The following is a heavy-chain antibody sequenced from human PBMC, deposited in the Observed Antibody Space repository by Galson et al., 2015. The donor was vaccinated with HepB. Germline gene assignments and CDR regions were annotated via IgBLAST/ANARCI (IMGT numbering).Heavy chain of an antibody. CDR3: AKCGSGYYYAGGDYYFDY. CDR2: ISSSSSYT. D-gene: IGHD3-22*01. J-gene: IGHJ4*02. V-gene: IGHV3-11*06. CDR1: GFTFSDYY. Sequence: SLRLSCAASGFTFSDYYMSWIRQAPGKGLEWVSYISSSSSYTNYADSVKGRFTISRDNAKNSLYLQMNSLRAEDTAVYYCAKCGSGYYYAGGDYYFDYWGQGTLVTVSS.